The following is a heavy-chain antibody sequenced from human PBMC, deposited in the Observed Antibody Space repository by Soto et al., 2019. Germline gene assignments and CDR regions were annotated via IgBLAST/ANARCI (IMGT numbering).Heavy chain of an antibody. CDR1: GFILSDCA. CDR3: ARDLSWGSNWYYYMDA. J-gene: IGHJ6*03. Sequence: EVQLVESGGGLVQPGGSLRLSCATSGFILSDCAMNWVRQAPGKGLEWVSYISSSSSVIDYADSVKGRFTVSRDNARNSMYTQMNSMRAEDTAVYYCARDLSWGSNWYYYMDAWGKGTTVTVS. D-gene: IGHD7-27*01. CDR2: ISSSSSVI. V-gene: IGHV3-48*01.